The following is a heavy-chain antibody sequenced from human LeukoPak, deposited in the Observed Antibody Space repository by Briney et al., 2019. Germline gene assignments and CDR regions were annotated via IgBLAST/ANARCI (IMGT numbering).Heavy chain of an antibody. CDR3: ARALIVVVPAAMGWFDP. CDR1: GYSFTSYW. V-gene: IGHV5-51*01. CDR2: IYPGDSDT. J-gene: IGHJ5*02. D-gene: IGHD2-2*01. Sequence: GESLKISCKGSGYSFTSYWIGWGRQMPGKGLEWMGIIYPGDSDTRYSPSFQGQVTISADKSISTAYLQWSSLKASDTAMYYCARALIVVVPAAMGWFDPWVQGTLVTVSS.